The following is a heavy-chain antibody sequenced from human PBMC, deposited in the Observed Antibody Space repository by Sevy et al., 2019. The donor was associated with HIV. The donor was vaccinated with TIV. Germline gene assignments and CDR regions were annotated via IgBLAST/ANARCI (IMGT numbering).Heavy chain of an antibody. CDR2: ISAYNGNT. CDR3: ARDWGGAYYYGSGSYFDY. D-gene: IGHD3-10*01. Sequence: ASVKVSCKASGYTFTSYGISWVRQAPGQGLEWMGWISAYNGNTNYAQKLQGRVTMTTDTSTSKAYMELKSLRSDDTAVYYCARDWGGAYYYGSGSYFDYWGQGTLVTVSS. J-gene: IGHJ4*02. CDR1: GYTFTSYG. V-gene: IGHV1-18*01.